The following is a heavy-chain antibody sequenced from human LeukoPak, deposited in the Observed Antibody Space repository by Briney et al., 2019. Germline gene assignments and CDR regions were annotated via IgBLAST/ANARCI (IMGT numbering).Heavy chain of an antibody. CDR3: ARDRGIVGTTGYYYMDV. CDR1: GFSFSDYY. J-gene: IGHJ6*03. D-gene: IGHD1-26*01. CDR2: IGSTI. Sequence: GRSLRLSCVASGFSFSDYYMSWIRQAPGKGLEWVSYIGSTIYYADSVKGRFTISRDNAKNSLYLQMNSLRAEDTAVYYCARDRGIVGTTGYYYMDVWGKGTTVTVPS. V-gene: IGHV3-11*04.